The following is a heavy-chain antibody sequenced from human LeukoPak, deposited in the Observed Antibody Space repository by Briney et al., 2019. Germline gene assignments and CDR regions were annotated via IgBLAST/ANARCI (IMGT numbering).Heavy chain of an antibody. CDR3: AADGGDYYYDSSGYPYY. CDR2: IRYDGSNK. J-gene: IGHJ4*02. CDR1: GFTFSSYG. Sequence: GGSLRLSCAASGFTFSSYGMHWVRQAPGKGLEWVAFIRYDGSNKYYADSVKGRFTISRDNSKNTLYLQMNSLRAEDTAVYYCAADGGDYYYDSSGYPYYWGQGTLVTVSS. D-gene: IGHD3-22*01. V-gene: IGHV3-30*02.